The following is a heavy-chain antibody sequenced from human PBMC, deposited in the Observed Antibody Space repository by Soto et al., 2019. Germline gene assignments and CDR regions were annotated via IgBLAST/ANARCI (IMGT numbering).Heavy chain of an antibody. CDR3: ASGLDIVVVPALY. CDR1: GFTFSSYA. V-gene: IGHV3-23*01. J-gene: IGHJ4*02. D-gene: IGHD2-2*03. CDR2: ISGSGGST. Sequence: EVQLLESGGGSEQPGGSLRLSCAASGFTFSSYAMSWVRQAPGKGLEWVSAISGSGGSTYYADSVKGRFTISRDNSKNTLYLQMNSLRAEDTAVYYCASGLDIVVVPALYWGQGTLVTVSS.